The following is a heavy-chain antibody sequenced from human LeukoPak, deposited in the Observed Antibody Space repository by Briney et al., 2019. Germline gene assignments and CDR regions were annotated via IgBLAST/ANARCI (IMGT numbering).Heavy chain of an antibody. CDR3: ERGPIFGIIKNWFDP. V-gene: IGHV4-59*01. J-gene: IGHJ5*02. CDR1: GGSISSYY. Sequence: SETLSLTCTASGGSISSYYLSWIRQPPGKGLEWIGYMLYSGSINYNPSLKSRVTISVDMSKNQFSLNLSSVTAADTAIYYCERGPIFGIIKNWFDPWGQGTLVTVSS. CDR2: MLYSGSI. D-gene: IGHD3-3*01.